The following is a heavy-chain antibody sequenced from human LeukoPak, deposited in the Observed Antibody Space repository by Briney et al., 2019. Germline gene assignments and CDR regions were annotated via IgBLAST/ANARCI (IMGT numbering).Heavy chain of an antibody. J-gene: IGHJ4*02. V-gene: IGHV3-23*01. D-gene: IGHD1-26*01. CDR1: GFTFNNYA. CDR2: IGGSGGFT. CDR3: AKSDGASPLYYFHY. Sequence: GGSLRISCAASGFTFNNYAMSWVRQAPGKGLEWVSGIGGSGGFTYYADSVKGRFTISRDTSKNTVYLQMNSLRAEDTAVYYCAKSDGASPLYYFHYWGQGTLVTVSS.